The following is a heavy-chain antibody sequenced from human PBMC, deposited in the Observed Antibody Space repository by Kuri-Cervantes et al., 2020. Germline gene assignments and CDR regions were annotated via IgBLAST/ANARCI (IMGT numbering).Heavy chain of an antibody. J-gene: IGHJ3*02. D-gene: IGHD2-2*01. CDR2: ISWNRGSI. Sequence: GGSLRLSCAASGFTFDDYAMHWVRQAPGKGLEWVSGISWNRGSIGYADSVKGRFTISRDNAKNSLYLQMNSLRAEDTAVYYCARDRPRVLIPTAIVAFDIWGQGTMVTVSS. CDR1: GFTFDDYA. V-gene: IGHV3-9*01. CDR3: ARDRPRVLIPTAIVAFDI.